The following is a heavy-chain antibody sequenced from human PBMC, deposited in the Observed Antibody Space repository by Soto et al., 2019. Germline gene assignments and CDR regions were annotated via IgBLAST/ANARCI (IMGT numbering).Heavy chain of an antibody. CDR3: ASSYGSGYRAFDY. CDR1: GDTFSFYS. CDR2: INPILSMS. J-gene: IGHJ4*02. Sequence: QIHLVQSGAEVKKPGSSVRVSCKASGDTFSFYSINWVRQAPGLGLEWMGRINPILSMSNYAQRFQGRVTVTADKSTSTAYMELSSLSSEDTAMYYCASSYGSGYRAFDYWGQGALVTVSS. V-gene: IGHV1-69*02. D-gene: IGHD5-18*01.